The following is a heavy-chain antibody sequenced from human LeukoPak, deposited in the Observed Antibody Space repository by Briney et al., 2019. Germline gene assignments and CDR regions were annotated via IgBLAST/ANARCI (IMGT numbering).Heavy chain of an antibody. V-gene: IGHV4-34*01. D-gene: IGHD3-16*01. J-gene: IGHJ4*02. CDR2: INHSGST. CDR3: ARGLGGFVNY. CDR1: GGSFSGYY. Sequence: SETLSLTCAVYGGSFSGYYWSWIRQPPGKGLEWIGEINHSGSTNYNPSLKSRVTISVDTSKNQFSLKLSSVTAADTAVYYCARGLGGFVNYGGREPRFTVSP.